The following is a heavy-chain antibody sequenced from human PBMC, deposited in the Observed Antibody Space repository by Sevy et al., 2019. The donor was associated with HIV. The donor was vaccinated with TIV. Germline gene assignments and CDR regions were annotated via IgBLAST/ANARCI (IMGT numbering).Heavy chain of an antibody. CDR3: ARGYCGGGSCTAFDP. D-gene: IGHD2-15*01. CDR2: MYSGGSP. J-gene: IGHJ5*02. V-gene: IGHV3-53*01. CDR1: GFSISNNY. Sequence: GESLKISCAASGFSISNNYTAWVRLAPGKGLEWVSVMYSGGSPYYADSVKGRFALSRDMSKNTVYLQMNSLRAEDTAVYYCARGYCGGGSCTAFDPWGQGTLVTVSS.